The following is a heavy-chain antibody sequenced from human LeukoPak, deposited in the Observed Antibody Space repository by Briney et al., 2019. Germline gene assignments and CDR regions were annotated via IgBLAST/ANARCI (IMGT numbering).Heavy chain of an antibody. Sequence: GGSLRLSCAASGNYWMHWVRQAPGKGLVWVSHINSDGSWTSYADSVKGRFTISKDNAKNTVYLQMNSLRAGDTAVYYCARSYRDFWGQGTLVTVSS. CDR3: ARSYRDF. J-gene: IGHJ4*02. V-gene: IGHV3-74*01. D-gene: IGHD3-10*01. CDR1: GNYW. CDR2: INSDGSWT.